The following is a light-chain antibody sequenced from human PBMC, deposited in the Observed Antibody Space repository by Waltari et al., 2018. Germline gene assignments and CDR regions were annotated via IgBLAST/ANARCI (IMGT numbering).Light chain of an antibody. V-gene: IGLV3-21*01. CDR1: NLGPSN. Sequence: GKTATITCGGNNLGPSNVHWYQRKPGQAPVLLIYYDDDRPSGIPERFSGSASGNTATLTISRVEAGDEADYYCQVWESSSEVLFGGGTKLTVL. CDR3: QVWESSSEVL. CDR2: YDD. J-gene: IGLJ2*01.